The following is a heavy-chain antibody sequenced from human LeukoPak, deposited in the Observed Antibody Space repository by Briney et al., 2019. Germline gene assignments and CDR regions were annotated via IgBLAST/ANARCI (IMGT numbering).Heavy chain of an antibody. J-gene: IGHJ4*02. Sequence: RGSLRLSCAASGFTFYSYGMNWVRQAPGKGLEWVSGINRSGDSTSYADSVKGRFTISRDNSKNTLYLQMNSLRAEDTAVYYCVKDDNSGWFPPLDFWGQGTLVTVSS. CDR1: GFTFYSYG. CDR3: VKDDNSGWFPPLDF. CDR2: INRSGDST. D-gene: IGHD6-19*01. V-gene: IGHV3-23*01.